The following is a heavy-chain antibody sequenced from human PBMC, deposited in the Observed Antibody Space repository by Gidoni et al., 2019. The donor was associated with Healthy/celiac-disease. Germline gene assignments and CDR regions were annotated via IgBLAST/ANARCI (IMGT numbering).Heavy chain of an antibody. Sequence: QVQLVQSGAEVKKPGASVKVSCKASGYTFTSYGISWVPQAPGQGLEWMGWISAYNGNTNYAQKLQGRVTMTTDTSTSTAYMELRSLRSDDTAVYYCAREDIVVVPAAGYYYYGMDVWGQGTTVTVSS. CDR2: ISAYNGNT. CDR1: GYTFTSYG. J-gene: IGHJ6*02. V-gene: IGHV1-18*01. D-gene: IGHD2-2*01. CDR3: AREDIVVVPAAGYYYYGMDV.